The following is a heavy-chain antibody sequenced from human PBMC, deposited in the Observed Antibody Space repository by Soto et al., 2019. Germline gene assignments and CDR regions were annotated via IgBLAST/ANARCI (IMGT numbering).Heavy chain of an antibody. D-gene: IGHD1-26*01. CDR3: ACSIVGATHDPFDI. V-gene: IGHV5-10-1*03. Sequence: EVQLVQSGAEVKKPGESLRSSCKGSGYSFTSYWISWVRQMPGKGLEWMGRIDPSDSYTNYSPSFQGHVTISADKSISTAYLQWSSLNASDTAMYYCACSIVGATHDPFDIWGQGTMVTVSS. CDR2: IDPSDSYT. J-gene: IGHJ3*02. CDR1: GYSFTSYW.